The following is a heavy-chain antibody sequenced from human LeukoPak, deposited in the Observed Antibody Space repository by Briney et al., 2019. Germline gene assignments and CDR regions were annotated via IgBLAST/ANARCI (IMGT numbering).Heavy chain of an antibody. CDR2: ISSSGSTI. V-gene: IGHV3-48*03. CDR3: VKSQWGYCTNGVCSWFDP. CDR1: GFTFSSYE. J-gene: IGHJ5*02. D-gene: IGHD2-8*01. Sequence: GGSLRFSCAASGFTFSSYEMNWVRQAPGKGLEWVSYISSSGSTIYYADSVKGRFTISRDNSKNTVYLQMHSLRVEDTAVYYCVKSQWGYCTNGVCSWFDPWGQGTLVTVSS.